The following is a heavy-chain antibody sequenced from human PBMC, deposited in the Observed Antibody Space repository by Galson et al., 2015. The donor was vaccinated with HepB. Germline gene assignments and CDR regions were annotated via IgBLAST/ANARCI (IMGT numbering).Heavy chain of an antibody. CDR1: GISVQTNY. J-gene: IGHJ4*02. CDR3: ATDSSDRYPLDH. CDR2: IHDGGTT. Sequence: SLRLSCAVSGISVQTNYMSWVRQAPGKGLERVSVIHDGGTTKYADSVKGRFTISRDSSKNILYLQMNSLTTEDTALYYCATDSSDRYPLDHWGQGTLVTVPS. V-gene: IGHV3-53*05. D-gene: IGHD6-13*01.